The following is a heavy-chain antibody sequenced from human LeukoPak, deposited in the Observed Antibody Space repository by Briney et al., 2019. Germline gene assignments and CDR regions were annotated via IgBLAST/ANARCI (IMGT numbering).Heavy chain of an antibody. CDR3: ARSGVAATEDAFDI. Sequence: GGSLRLSCAASGFTFSSYSLNWVRQAPGKGLEWVSYISSSSSTIYYADSVKGRFTISRDNAKNSLYLQMNSLRAEDTAVYYCARSGVAATEDAFDIWGQGTMVTVSS. D-gene: IGHD2-15*01. CDR2: ISSSSSTI. CDR1: GFTFSSYS. V-gene: IGHV3-48*04. J-gene: IGHJ3*02.